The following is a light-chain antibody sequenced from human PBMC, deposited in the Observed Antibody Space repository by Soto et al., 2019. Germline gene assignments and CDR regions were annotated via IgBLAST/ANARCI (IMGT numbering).Light chain of an antibody. Sequence: QPVLTQPTSVSGAPGQRVTISCTGSSSNIGAGYDVHWYQQVPGTAPKLLISGNNKRPSGVPDRFSDSKSGTSASLAITGLQAEDEADYYCQSYDRSLSAVVFGGGTKLTVL. CDR1: SSNIGAGYD. CDR3: QSYDRSLSAVV. CDR2: GNN. J-gene: IGLJ2*01. V-gene: IGLV1-40*01.